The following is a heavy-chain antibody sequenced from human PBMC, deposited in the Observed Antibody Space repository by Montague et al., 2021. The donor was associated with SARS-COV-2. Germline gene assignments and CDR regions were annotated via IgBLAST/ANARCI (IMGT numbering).Heavy chain of an antibody. Sequence: SETLSLTCAVYGGSFSDYHWTWIRQSPGGGLEWIGQINYCGSTKYNPSLMSRVTMSIDTSKNQFSLKLTSVTAADTAVYYCARGAPGYWGQGTLVTVSS. CDR1: GGSFSDYH. J-gene: IGHJ4*02. D-gene: IGHD1-1*01. V-gene: IGHV4-34*01. CDR2: INYCGST. CDR3: ARGAPGY.